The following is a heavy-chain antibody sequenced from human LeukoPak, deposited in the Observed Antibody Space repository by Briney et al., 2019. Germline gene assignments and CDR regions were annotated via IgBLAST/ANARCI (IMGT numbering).Heavy chain of an antibody. D-gene: IGHD3-9*01. CDR3: AKGFPYYDILTGYYPSPFDY. CDR1: GFTFSSYG. CDR2: ISGSGGST. V-gene: IGHV3-23*01. J-gene: IGHJ4*02. Sequence: PGGSLRLSCTASGFTFSSYGLNWVRQAPGKGLEWVSAISGSGGSTYYADSVKGRFTISRDNSKNTLYLQMNSLRAEDTAVYYCAKGFPYYDILTGYYPSPFDYWGQGTLVTVSS.